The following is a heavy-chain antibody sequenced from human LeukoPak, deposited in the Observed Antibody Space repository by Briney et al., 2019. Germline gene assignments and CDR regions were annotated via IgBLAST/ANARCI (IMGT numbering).Heavy chain of an antibody. J-gene: IGHJ4*02. CDR2: ISSSGRTI. CDR3: ARRGYTSGLDY. CDR1: RFTFSSFE. D-gene: IGHD5-18*01. V-gene: IGHV3-48*03. Sequence: GGSLRLSCAASRFTFSSFEMNWVRQAPGKGLEWVSYISSSGRTIYYADSVKGRFTISRDNAKNSLYLQVNSLRDEDTAVYYCARRGYTSGLDYWGQGTLVTVSS.